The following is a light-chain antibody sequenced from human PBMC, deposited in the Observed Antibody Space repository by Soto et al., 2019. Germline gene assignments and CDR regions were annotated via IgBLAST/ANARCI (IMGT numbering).Light chain of an antibody. CDR2: ESS. Sequence: EIVLTQSPATLSLSPGERATLSCRASQSVDNYLDWYQQKPGQAPRLLIYESSNRATGIPDRFSGSGSGTDFTLTISRLEPEDFAVYWCQQYDSSPRTFGQGTKVEIK. CDR3: QQYDSSPRT. J-gene: IGKJ1*01. CDR1: QSVDNY. V-gene: IGKV3-20*01.